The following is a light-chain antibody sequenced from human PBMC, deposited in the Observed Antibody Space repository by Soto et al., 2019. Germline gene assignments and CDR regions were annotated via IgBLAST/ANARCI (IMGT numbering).Light chain of an antibody. CDR1: QGISNS. V-gene: IGKV1-27*01. CDR2: AAS. CDR3: QTYNSARVT. Sequence: DIQMTQSPSSLSASVGDRVTITCRASQGISNSLAWYQQNAGKSPKLLIYAASNLQSGVPSRFSGSGSGTDFRLNISSMQPEDVATYYCQTYNSARVTFGGGTTVPIK. J-gene: IGKJ4*01.